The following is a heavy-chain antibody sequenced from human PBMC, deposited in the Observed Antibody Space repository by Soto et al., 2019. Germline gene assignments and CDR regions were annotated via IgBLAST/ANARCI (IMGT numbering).Heavy chain of an antibody. Sequence: QVQLVESGGGVVQPGRSLRLSCAASGFTFSNYGMHWVRQAPGKGLEWVAVISFDGSHKYYADSVKGRFTISRDNSKNTLSLQMNSLRAEDTAVYYCAKDTGWLYGMDVWGQGTTVTVSS. CDR3: AKDTGWLYGMDV. D-gene: IGHD6-19*01. CDR1: GFTFSNYG. CDR2: ISFDGSHK. V-gene: IGHV3-30*18. J-gene: IGHJ6*02.